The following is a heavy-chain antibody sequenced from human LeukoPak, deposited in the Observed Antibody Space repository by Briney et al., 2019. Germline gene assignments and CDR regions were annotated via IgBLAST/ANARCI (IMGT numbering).Heavy chain of an antibody. CDR2: ISGSGKT. Sequence: GGSPRLSCAASGFTFSSYAMSWVRQAPGQGLEWVSAISGSGKTYHPDSVKGRFTISRDNSKNTLFLQMNGLRAEDTAVYYCAKERDAKGYFDYWGQGTLVTVSS. CDR1: GFTFSSYA. V-gene: IGHV3-23*01. J-gene: IGHJ4*02. CDR3: AKERDAKGYFDY.